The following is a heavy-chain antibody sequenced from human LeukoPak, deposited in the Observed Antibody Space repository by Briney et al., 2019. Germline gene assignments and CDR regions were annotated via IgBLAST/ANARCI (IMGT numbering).Heavy chain of an antibody. CDR3: ARDYGSDVYYYGMDV. D-gene: IGHD3-10*01. V-gene: IGHV3-48*02. J-gene: IGHJ6*02. Sequence: GGSLRLSCAASGFTFSSYSMNWVRQAPGKGLEWVSYISSSSSTIYYADSVKGRFTISRDNAKNSLYLQMNSLRDEDTAVYYCARDYGSDVYYYGMDVWGQGTTVTVSS. CDR2: ISSSSSTI. CDR1: GFTFSSYS.